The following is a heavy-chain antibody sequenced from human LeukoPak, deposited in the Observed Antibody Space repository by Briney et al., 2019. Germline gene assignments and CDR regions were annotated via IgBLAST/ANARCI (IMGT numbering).Heavy chain of an antibody. J-gene: IGHJ4*02. D-gene: IGHD3-9*01. V-gene: IGHV3-23*01. Sequence: GGSLRLSCAASGFTFSSYAMSWVRQAPGKGLEWVSAISGSGGSTYYADSVRGRFTISRDNAKNSLYLQMHSLRAEDTAVYYCAREMGGRGYDILTGYYYPYYFDYWGQGTLVTVSS. CDR2: ISGSGGST. CDR3: AREMGGRGYDILTGYYYPYYFDY. CDR1: GFTFSSYA.